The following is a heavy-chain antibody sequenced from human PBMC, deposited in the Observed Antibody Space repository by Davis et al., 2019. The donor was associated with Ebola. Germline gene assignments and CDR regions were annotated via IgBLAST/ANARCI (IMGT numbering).Heavy chain of an antibody. CDR3: ARGWDV. V-gene: IGHV1-2*02. J-gene: IGHJ6*04. Sequence: SVPVSRLASRYTFTRYGISRVRQAPGHGLEWMGWISADNADRKFSEKFQGRVTMTRDTSISTAYMELSRLRSDDTAVYYCARGWDVWGKGTTVTVSS. CDR2: ISADNADR. CDR1: RYTFTRYG.